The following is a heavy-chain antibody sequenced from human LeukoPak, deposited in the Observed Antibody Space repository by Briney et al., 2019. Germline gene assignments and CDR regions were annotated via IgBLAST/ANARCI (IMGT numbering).Heavy chain of an antibody. J-gene: IGHJ5*02. D-gene: IGHD2-15*01. Sequence: ASVNVSCKASGYTFTSYDINWVRQATGQGLEWMGWMNPNSGNTGYAQKLQGRVTMTRNTSISTAYMELSSLRSEDTAVYYCARDPLGYCSGGSCYNWFDPWGQGTLVTVSS. CDR1: GYTFTSYD. CDR3: ARDPLGYCSGGSCYNWFDP. CDR2: MNPNSGNT. V-gene: IGHV1-8*01.